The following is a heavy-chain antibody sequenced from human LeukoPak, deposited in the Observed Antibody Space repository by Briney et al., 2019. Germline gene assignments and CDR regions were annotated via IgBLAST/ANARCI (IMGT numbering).Heavy chain of an antibody. Sequence: PGGSLRLSCAASGFTFSNYAMAWVRQAPGKGLEWVSTISGNGGSRYYADSVKGRFTISRDNSKNTLYLQMNSLRAEDTAVYYCAKDAWDDSSGYYYLGYFDYWGQGTLVTVSS. CDR3: AKDAWDDSSGYYYLGYFDY. J-gene: IGHJ4*02. CDR1: GFTFSNYA. D-gene: IGHD3-22*01. CDR2: ISGNGGSR. V-gene: IGHV3-23*01.